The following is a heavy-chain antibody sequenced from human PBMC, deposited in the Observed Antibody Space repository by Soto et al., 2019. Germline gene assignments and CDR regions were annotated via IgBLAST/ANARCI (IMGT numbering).Heavy chain of an antibody. CDR1: GYTFTSYG. D-gene: IGHD5-12*01. V-gene: IGHV1-18*01. J-gene: IGHJ6*02. Sequence: QVQLVQSGAEVKKPGASVKVSCKASGYTFTSYGISWVRQAPGQGLEWMGWISAYNGNTNYAQRPQGRVTTTTDTSTSTLYMELRSLRSDDTAVYYCARDVRGHYYYYGMDVWGQGTTVTVSS. CDR3: ARDVRGHYYYYGMDV. CDR2: ISAYNGNT.